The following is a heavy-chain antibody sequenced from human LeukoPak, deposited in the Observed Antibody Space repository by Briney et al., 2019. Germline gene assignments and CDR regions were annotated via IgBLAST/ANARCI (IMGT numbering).Heavy chain of an antibody. V-gene: IGHV4-59*10. CDR3: ARMQRATYSSSWYCDY. J-gene: IGHJ4*02. CDR2: IYTSVST. Sequence: SETLSLTCAVYGGSFSGYYWSWIPQPAGKGLEWIGRIYTSVSTNYNPSLKRRGTISVDTSKNQFSLKLSSVTAADTAVYYCARMQRATYSSSWYCDYWGQGTLVTVSS. D-gene: IGHD6-13*01. CDR1: GGSFSGYY.